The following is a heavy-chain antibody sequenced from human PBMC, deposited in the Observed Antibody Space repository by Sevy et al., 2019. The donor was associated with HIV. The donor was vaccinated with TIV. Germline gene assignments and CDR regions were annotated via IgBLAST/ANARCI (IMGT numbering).Heavy chain of an antibody. V-gene: IGHV4-34*01. J-gene: IGHJ4*02. CDR3: AGGSGESGSGSNPIDY. Sequence: SETLSLTCAVYGGSFSGYYWSWIRQPPGKGLEWIGEINHSGSTNYNPSLKSRVTISVDTSKNQFSLKLSSVTAADAAVYYCAGGSGESGSGSNPIDYWGQGTLVTVSS. CDR2: INHSGST. D-gene: IGHD3-10*01. CDR1: GGSFSGYY.